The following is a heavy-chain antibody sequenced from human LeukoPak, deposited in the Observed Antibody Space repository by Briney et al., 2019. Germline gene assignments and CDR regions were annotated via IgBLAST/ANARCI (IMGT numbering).Heavy chain of an antibody. D-gene: IGHD2-21*02. V-gene: IGHV4-34*01. CDR3: ARGPYCGGDCYPEVPYYFDY. CDR2: INHSGST. Sequence: SETLSLTCAVYGGSFSGYYWSWIRQPPGKGLEWIGEINHSGSTNYNPSLKSRVTISVDTSKNQFSLKLSSVTAADTAVYYCARGPYCGGDCYPEVPYYFDYWGQGTLVTVSS. J-gene: IGHJ4*02. CDR1: GGSFSGYY.